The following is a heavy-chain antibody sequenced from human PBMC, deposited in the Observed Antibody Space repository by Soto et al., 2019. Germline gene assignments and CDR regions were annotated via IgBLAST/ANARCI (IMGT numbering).Heavy chain of an antibody. CDR3: ARDNRYNWNDEGWFDP. CDR1: GYSFSDYD. J-gene: IGHJ5*02. CDR2: MNPNSGNT. D-gene: IGHD1-20*01. V-gene: IGHV1-8*01. Sequence: QVQLVQSGAEVKKPGASVKVSCKASGYSFSDYDINWVRQATGQGPAWMGWMNPNSGNTGYAQKIQGRVTMTRNTSINTAYMELSSLGSEDTAVYYCARDNRYNWNDEGWFDPWGQGTLVTVSS.